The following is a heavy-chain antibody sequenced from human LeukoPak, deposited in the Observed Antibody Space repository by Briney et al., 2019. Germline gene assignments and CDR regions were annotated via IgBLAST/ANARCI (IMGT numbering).Heavy chain of an antibody. CDR3: ARGRYFDY. CDR2: INHSGST. Sequence: SETLSLTCAVYGGSFSGYYWSWIRQPPGKGLEWIGEINHSGSTNYNPSLKSRVTISVDTSKNQFSLMLSSVTAADTAVYCCARGRYFDYWGQGTLVTVSS. J-gene: IGHJ4*02. CDR1: GGSFSGYY. V-gene: IGHV4-34*01.